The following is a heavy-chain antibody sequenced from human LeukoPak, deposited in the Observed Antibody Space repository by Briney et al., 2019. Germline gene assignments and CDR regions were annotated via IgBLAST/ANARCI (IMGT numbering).Heavy chain of an antibody. D-gene: IGHD6-13*01. J-gene: IGHJ4*02. CDR1: GFTFSSYA. CDR3: ARDSSSWSLTFDY. V-gene: IGHV3-48*03. Sequence: GGSLRLSCAASGFTFSSYAMSWVRQAPGKGLEWVSYISSSGSTIYYADSVKGRFTISRDNAKNSLYLQMNSLRAEDTAVYYCARDSSSWSLTFDYWGQGTLVTVSS. CDR2: ISSSGSTI.